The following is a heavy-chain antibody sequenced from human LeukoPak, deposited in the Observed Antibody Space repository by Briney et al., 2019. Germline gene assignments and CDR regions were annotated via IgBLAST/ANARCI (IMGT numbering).Heavy chain of an antibody. CDR1: GFTFSTYA. J-gene: IGHJ4*02. Sequence: PGGSLRLSCTASGFTFSTYAMNWVRQAPGKGLEWVSSITGNGGGTKYADSVKGRFTISRDNSKNTLYLQMNSLRAEDTAVYYCAKASVAAASTGEFVYWGQGTLVTVSS. D-gene: IGHD6-13*01. V-gene: IGHV3-23*01. CDR2: ITGNGGGT. CDR3: AKASVAAASTGEFVY.